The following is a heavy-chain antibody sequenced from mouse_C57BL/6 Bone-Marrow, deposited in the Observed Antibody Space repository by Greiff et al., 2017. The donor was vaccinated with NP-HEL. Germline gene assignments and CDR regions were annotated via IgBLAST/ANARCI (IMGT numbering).Heavy chain of an antibody. CDR1: GFTFSDYY. Sequence: EVKLVESEGGLVQPGSSMKLSCTASGFTFSDYYMAWVRQVPEKGLEWVANINYDGSSTYYLDSLKSRFIISRDNAKNILYLQMSSLKSEDTATYYCARGCNPVSDAMDYWGQGTSVTVSS. J-gene: IGHJ4*01. D-gene: IGHD2-1*01. CDR2: INYDGSST. V-gene: IGHV5-16*01. CDR3: ARGCNPVSDAMDY.